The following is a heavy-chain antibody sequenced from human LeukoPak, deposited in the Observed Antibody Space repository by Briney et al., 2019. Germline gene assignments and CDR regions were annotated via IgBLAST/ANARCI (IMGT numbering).Heavy chain of an antibody. J-gene: IGHJ4*02. V-gene: IGHV4-59*01. CDR1: GGSISSYY. D-gene: IGHD3-22*01. CDR3: ARDYYYDSSGNFDR. Sequence: SETLSLTCTVSGGSISSYYWSCIRQPPGKGLEWIGYIYYSGSTTYNPSLKSRVTISVDTSKGQFSLKLSSVTAADTAVYYCARDYYYDSSGNFDRWGQGTLVTVSS. CDR2: IYYSGST.